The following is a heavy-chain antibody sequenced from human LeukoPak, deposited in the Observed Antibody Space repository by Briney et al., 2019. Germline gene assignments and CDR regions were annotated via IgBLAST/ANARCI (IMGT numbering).Heavy chain of an antibody. CDR1: GDSISTSNSY. Sequence: KPSETLSLTCTVSGDSISTSNSYWGWIRQPPGKGLEWIGSIYYSGNTYYNASLKSRVTISVDTSKNQFSLKLTSVTAADTAVYYCARIGSGWPPDYWGQGTLVTVSS. D-gene: IGHD6-19*01. V-gene: IGHV4-39*07. CDR3: ARIGSGWPPDY. J-gene: IGHJ4*02. CDR2: IYYSGNT.